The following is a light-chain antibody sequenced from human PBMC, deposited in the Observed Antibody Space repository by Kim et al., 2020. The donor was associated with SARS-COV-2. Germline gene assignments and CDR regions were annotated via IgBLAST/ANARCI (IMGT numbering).Light chain of an antibody. CDR3: QAWDRNAWG. J-gene: IGLJ2*01. CDR1: KLGDKY. CDR2: QDR. Sequence: SYELTQPPSVSVSPGQTASITCSGDKLGDKYACWYQQKPGQSPVLVINQDRKRPSGIPERFSGSNSGNTATLTISGTQALDEADYYCQAWDRNAWGFGGG. V-gene: IGLV3-1*01.